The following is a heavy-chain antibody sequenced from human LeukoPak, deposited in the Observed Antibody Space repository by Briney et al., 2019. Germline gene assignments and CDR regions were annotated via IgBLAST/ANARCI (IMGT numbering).Heavy chain of an antibody. J-gene: IGHJ4*02. D-gene: IGHD3-22*01. CDR1: GGSISSYY. CDR3: ARAPEYYYDSSGYYFDY. CDR2: IYYSGST. V-gene: IGHV4-59*01. Sequence: SETLSLTCTVSGGSISSYYWSWIRQPPGKGLEWIGYIYYSGSTNYNPSLKSRVTISVDTSKNQFSLKLSSVTAADTAVYYCARAPEYYYDSSGYYFDYWGQGTLVAVSS.